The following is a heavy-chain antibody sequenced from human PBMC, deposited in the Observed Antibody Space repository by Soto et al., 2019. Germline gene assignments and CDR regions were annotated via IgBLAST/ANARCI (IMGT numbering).Heavy chain of an antibody. CDR3: AREEHIVVVTAIPAEYFQH. Sequence: PVGSLRLSCAGSGFIFSSYGIHWVRQAPGKGLEWVAAISNDGINKNYAESVKGRFSISRDNSKNTLYLQMDSLRAEDTAVYFCAREEHIVVVTAIPAEYFQHWGQGTLVTVSS. D-gene: IGHD2-21*02. CDR1: GFIFSSYG. J-gene: IGHJ1*01. CDR2: ISNDGINK. V-gene: IGHV3-30*03.